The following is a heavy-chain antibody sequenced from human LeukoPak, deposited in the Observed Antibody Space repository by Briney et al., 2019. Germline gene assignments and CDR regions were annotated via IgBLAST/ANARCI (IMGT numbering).Heavy chain of an antibody. Sequence: PGGSLRLSCAASGFTFSSYSMNWVRQAPGKGLEWVSSISSSSSYIYYADSVKGRFTISRDNSKNTLYLQMNSLRAEDTAVYYCAKDCYYDSSGQNYFDYWGQGTLVTVSS. CDR1: GFTFSSYS. V-gene: IGHV3-21*04. J-gene: IGHJ4*02. D-gene: IGHD3-22*01. CDR3: AKDCYYDSSGQNYFDY. CDR2: ISSSSSYI.